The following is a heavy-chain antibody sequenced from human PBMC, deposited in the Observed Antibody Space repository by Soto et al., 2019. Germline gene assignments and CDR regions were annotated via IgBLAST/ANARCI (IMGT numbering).Heavy chain of an antibody. CDR2: ISNSGRT. V-gene: IGHV4-31*03. CDR3: ARADYATGSYYPDY. Sequence: QVQLQESGPGLVKLSQTLSLTCTVSGGSVRRGNYYWSWIRQFPGKGLEWIGYISNSGRTHYNPSLMSRITILVDTSKNQFFLELRSVTAADTALYYCARADYATGSYYPDYWGQGTLVTVSS. CDR1: GGSVRRGNYY. D-gene: IGHD3-10*01. J-gene: IGHJ4*02.